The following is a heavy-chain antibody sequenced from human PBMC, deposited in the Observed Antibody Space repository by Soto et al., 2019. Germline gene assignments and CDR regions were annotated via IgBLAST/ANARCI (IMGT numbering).Heavy chain of an antibody. Sequence: SATRSLTCTVSGGSISSYYWSWIRQPPGKGLEWIGYIYYSGSTNYNPSLKSRVTISVDTSKNQFSLKLSSVTAADTAVYYCARERYCSGGSCQRFDAFDIWGQGTMVTVSS. CDR3: ARERYCSGGSCQRFDAFDI. CDR2: IYYSGST. D-gene: IGHD2-15*01. J-gene: IGHJ3*02. V-gene: IGHV4-59*01. CDR1: GGSISSYY.